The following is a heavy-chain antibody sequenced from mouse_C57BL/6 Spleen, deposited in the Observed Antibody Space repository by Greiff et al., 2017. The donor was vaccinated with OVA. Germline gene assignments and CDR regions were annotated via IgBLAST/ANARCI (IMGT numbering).Heavy chain of an antibody. V-gene: IGHV5-6*02. J-gene: IGHJ1*03. CDR2: ISSGGSYT. CDR3: ASYYGSSHWYFDV. D-gene: IGHD1-1*01. Sequence: DVKLVESGGDLVKPGGSLKLSCAASGFTFSSYGMSWVRQTPDKRLEWVATISSGGSYTYYPDSVKGRFTISRDNAKNTLYLQMSSLKSEDTAMYYCASYYGSSHWYFDVWGTGTTVTVSS. CDR1: GFTFSSYG.